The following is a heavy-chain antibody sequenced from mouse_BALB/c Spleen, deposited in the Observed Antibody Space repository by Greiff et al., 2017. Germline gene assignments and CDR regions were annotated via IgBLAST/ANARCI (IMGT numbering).Heavy chain of an antibody. V-gene: IGHV5-17*02. CDR1: GFTFSSFG. Sequence: DVKLQESGGGLVQPGGSRKLSCAASGFTFSSFGMHWVRQAPEKGLEWVAYISSGSSTIYYADTVKGRFTISRDNPKNTLFLQLTSLRSEDTAMYYCARRDAMDYWGQGTSVTVSS. J-gene: IGHJ4*01. CDR3: ARRDAMDY. CDR2: ISSGSSTI.